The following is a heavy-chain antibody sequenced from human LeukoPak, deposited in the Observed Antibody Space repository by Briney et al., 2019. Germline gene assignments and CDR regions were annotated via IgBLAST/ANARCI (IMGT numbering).Heavy chain of an antibody. V-gene: IGHV1-18*04. J-gene: IGHJ4*02. D-gene: IGHD5-12*01. CDR2: ISAYNGNT. CDR1: GYTFTSYT. Sequence: ASVKVSCKASGYTFTSYTITWVRQAPGQGLEWMGWISAYNGNTNYAQKLQGRVTMTTDTSTNTAYMELRSLRSDDTAVYYCARLDRVDIVATNEDDWGQGTLVTVSS. CDR3: ARLDRVDIVATNEDD.